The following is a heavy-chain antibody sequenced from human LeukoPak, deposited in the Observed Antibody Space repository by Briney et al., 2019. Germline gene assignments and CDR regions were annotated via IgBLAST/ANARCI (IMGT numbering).Heavy chain of an antibody. CDR3: ARGGVGSWHDAFDI. CDR2: IYSGGST. V-gene: IGHV3-53*01. D-gene: IGHD6-13*01. CDR1: GFTVRSNH. J-gene: IGHJ3*02. Sequence: PGGSLRLSCAASGFTVRSNHMAWVRQAPGKGLEWVSVIYSGGSTYYADSVKGRFTISRDNSKNTLYLQMNSLRAEDTAVYYCARGGVGSWHDAFDIWGQGTMVTVSS.